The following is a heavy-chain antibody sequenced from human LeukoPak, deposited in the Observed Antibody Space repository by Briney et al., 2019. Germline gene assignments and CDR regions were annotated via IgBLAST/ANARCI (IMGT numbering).Heavy chain of an antibody. Sequence: PGGSLRLSCAASGFTFSSYSMNWVRQAPGKGLVWVSRIVIDGSSTTYADSVKGRFTISRDNAKNTLYLQMNSLRAEDTAVYYCAREDSSGYYDYFDYWGQGTLVTVSS. CDR1: GFTFSSYS. CDR3: AREDSSGYYDYFDY. CDR2: IVIDGSST. J-gene: IGHJ4*02. V-gene: IGHV3-74*01. D-gene: IGHD3-22*01.